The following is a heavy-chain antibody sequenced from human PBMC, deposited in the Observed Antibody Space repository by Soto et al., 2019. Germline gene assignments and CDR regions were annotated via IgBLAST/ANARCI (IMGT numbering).Heavy chain of an antibody. Sequence: QVQLVQSGAEVKKPGASVKVSCKASGYTFTSYGISWVRQASGQGLEWMGWISAYNGNTKYAQKLQGRVTMTTDTPTRTANRELRSLGSDDTAVYSGARDEAYKWNDGGWFDPWGQGTLVNVSS. D-gene: IGHD1-1*01. CDR1: GYTFTSYG. V-gene: IGHV1-18*01. J-gene: IGHJ5*02. CDR3: ARDEAYKWNDGGWFDP. CDR2: ISAYNGNT.